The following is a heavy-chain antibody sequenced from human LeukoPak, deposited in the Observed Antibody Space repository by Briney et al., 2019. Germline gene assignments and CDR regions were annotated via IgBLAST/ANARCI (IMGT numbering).Heavy chain of an antibody. CDR1: GFTFSNYA. V-gene: IGHV3-23*01. J-gene: IGHJ4*02. Sequence: GGSLRLSCAASGFTFSNYAMSWVRQAPGKGLEWVSAISGSGDNTYYADSVKGRFTVSRDNSKNTLYVQMKSLRAEDTAVYYCAKDFVVVPGNVNYFNYWGQGTLVTVSS. CDR2: ISGSGDNT. CDR3: AKDFVVVPGNVNYFNY. D-gene: IGHD2-21*02.